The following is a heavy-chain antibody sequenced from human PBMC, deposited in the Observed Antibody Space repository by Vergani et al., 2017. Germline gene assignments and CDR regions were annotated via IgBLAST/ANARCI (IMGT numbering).Heavy chain of an antibody. CDR2: ISYEGSNK. V-gene: IGHV3-30*18. J-gene: IGHJ4*02. CDR3: AKDSDQQQLGSSCDY. CDR1: GFTFSSYG. D-gene: IGHD6-13*01. Sequence: QVQLVESGGGVVQPGRSLRLSCAASGFTFSSYGMHWVCQAPGKGLEWVAVISYEGSNKYYADSVKGRLNISRDNSKNTLYLQMNSLRAEDTAVYYCAKDSDQQQLGSSCDYWGQGTLVTVSS.